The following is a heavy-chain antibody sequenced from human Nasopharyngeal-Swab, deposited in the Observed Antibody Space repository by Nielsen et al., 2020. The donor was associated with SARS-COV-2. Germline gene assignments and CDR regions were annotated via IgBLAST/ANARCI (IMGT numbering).Heavy chain of an antibody. J-gene: IGHJ4*02. D-gene: IGHD6-13*01. CDR1: EFTVSSNY. V-gene: IGHV3-66*01. Sequence: GESLKISCAASEFTVSSNYMSWVRQAPGKGLEWVSVIYSGGSTYYADSVKGRFTISRDNSKNTLYLQMNSLRAEDTAVYYCASSGEQQLVPDYWGQGTLVTVSS. CDR3: ASSGEQQLVPDY. CDR2: IYSGGST.